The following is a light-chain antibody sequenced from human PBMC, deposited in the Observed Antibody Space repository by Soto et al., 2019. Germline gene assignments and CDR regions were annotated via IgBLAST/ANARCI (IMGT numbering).Light chain of an antibody. J-gene: IGLJ7*01. CDR3: SSYTTRSTLL. CDR2: EVT. V-gene: IGLV2-14*01. CDR1: SSDVGAYNY. Sequence: QSALTQPASVSGSPGQSVTISCTGTSSDVGAYNYVSWYQQHPGKAPKLIIYEVTHRPPGISDRFSGSKSANTASLTISGLQAADEAFYYCSSYTTRSTLLFGGGTQLTVL.